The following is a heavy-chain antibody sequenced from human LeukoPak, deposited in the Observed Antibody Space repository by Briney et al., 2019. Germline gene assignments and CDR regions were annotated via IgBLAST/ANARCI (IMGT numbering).Heavy chain of an antibody. CDR1: GGSISSGGYY. Sequence: SQTLSLTCTVSGGSISSGGYYWTWIRQYPGEGLEWIGYIYYSGTTYYNPSLQSRVTISGDTSKNQFSLKLSSVTAADTAVYYCARTAGWSYGFDYWGQGTLVTVSS. D-gene: IGHD3-16*01. V-gene: IGHV4-31*03. CDR3: ARTAGWSYGFDY. CDR2: IYYSGTT. J-gene: IGHJ4*02.